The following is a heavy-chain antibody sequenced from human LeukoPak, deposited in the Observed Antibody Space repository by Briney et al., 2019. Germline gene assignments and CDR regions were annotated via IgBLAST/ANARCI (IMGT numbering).Heavy chain of an antibody. D-gene: IGHD6-13*01. CDR1: AGSVSGYF. CDR2: ISYSGTT. Sequence: SETLSLTCTLSAGSVSGYFWNWIRQSPGKGLEWVGYISYSGTTNYNPSLKSRVTISVDTSKNQFSLKLSSVTAADTAVYYCARALYSASRYFDLWGRGTLVTVSS. J-gene: IGHJ2*01. CDR3: ARALYSASRYFDL. V-gene: IGHV4-59*02.